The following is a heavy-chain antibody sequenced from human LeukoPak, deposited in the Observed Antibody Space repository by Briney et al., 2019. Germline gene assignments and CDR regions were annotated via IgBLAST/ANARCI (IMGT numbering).Heavy chain of an antibody. CDR2: IKQDGSEK. V-gene: IGHV3-7*03. CDR1: GFTFSSYW. J-gene: IGHJ4*02. Sequence: GGSLRLSCAASGFTFSSYWTSWVRQAPGKGLEWVANIKQDGSEKYYVDSVKGRFTISRDSAKNSLYLQMNSLRAEDTAVYYCARGVYWGQGTLVTVSS. CDR3: ARGVY.